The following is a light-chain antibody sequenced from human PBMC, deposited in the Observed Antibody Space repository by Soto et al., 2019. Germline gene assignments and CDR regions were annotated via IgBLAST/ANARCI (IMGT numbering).Light chain of an antibody. V-gene: IGKV3-15*01. CDR1: QSVSIK. CDR2: DTS. J-gene: IGKJ1*01. CDR3: QQYNNWPPIT. Sequence: EIVMTQSQATLSVSPGARAPLSGRASQSVSIKLAWYQQKPGQAPRLLIYDTSTRATGIPARFSGSGSGTEFTLTISSLQSEDFAVYYCQQYNNWPPITFGQGTKVDIK.